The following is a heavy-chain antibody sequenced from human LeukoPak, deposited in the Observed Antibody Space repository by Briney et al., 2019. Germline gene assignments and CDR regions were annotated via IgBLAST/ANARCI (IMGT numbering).Heavy chain of an antibody. J-gene: IGHJ4*02. V-gene: IGHV3-48*03. Sequence: GGSLRLSCAASGFTFSSYEMNWVRQAPGKGLEWASYISSSGSTIYYADSVKGRFTISRDNAKNSLYLQMNSLRAEDTAVYYCARDRNEILTGYSTDYWRQGTLVTVSS. CDR1: GFTFSSYE. D-gene: IGHD3-9*01. CDR3: ARDRNEILTGYSTDY. CDR2: ISSSGSTI.